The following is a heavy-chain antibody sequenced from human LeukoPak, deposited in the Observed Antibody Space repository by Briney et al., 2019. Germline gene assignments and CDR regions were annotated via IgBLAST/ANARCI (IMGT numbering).Heavy chain of an antibody. CDR3: AALDHGHDY. J-gene: IGHJ4*02. V-gene: IGHV3-74*03. CDR1: GFTFSSYW. Sequence: GGSLRLSCVASGFTFSSYWMHWVRRAPGKGLVWVSRINSDGSSTKCADSVKGRFTISRDNAKNTLYLQMNSLRAEDTAVYYCAALDHGHDYWGQGTLVTVSS. CDR2: INSDGSST.